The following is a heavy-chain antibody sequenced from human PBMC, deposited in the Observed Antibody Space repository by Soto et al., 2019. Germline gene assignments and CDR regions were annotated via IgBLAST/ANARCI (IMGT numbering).Heavy chain of an antibody. CDR2: IYYSGST. V-gene: IGHV4-39*01. CDR3: ARHTPAISISDH. J-gene: IGHJ4*02. Sequence: LSLTCTVSGGSISSRGYYWGWIRQPPGKGLEWIGTIYYSGSTYYNPSLKSRVTISVDTSKNQFSLKLSSVTAADTAVYYCARHTPAISISDHWGQGTLVTVSS. D-gene: IGHD2-15*01. CDR1: GGSISSRGYY.